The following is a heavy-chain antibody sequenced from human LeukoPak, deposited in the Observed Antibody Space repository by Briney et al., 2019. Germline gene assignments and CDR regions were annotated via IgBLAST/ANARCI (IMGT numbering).Heavy chain of an antibody. D-gene: IGHD2-2*01. Sequence: PGRSLRLSCAASGFTFSCYAMHWVRQAPGKGLEWVAVISYDGSNKYYADSVKGRFTISRDNSKNTLYLQMNSLRAEDTAVYYCASTPGYCSSTSCYGLFDYWGQGTLVTVSS. J-gene: IGHJ4*02. CDR2: ISYDGSNK. V-gene: IGHV3-30-3*01. CDR3: ASTPGYCSSTSCYGLFDY. CDR1: GFTFSCYA.